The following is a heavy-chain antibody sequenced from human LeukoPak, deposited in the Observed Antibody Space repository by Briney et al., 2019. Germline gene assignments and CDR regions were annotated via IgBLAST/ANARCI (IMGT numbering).Heavy chain of an antibody. CDR2: IDGSGHTT. Sequence: GGSLRLSCAASGFTFTSHVMSWVRQTPGKELEWVSAIDGSGHTTYYADSVRGRLIISRDNSKKMLYLQMNSLRAEDTATYYCARESIRSGSLKWFDPWGQGTLVTVSS. CDR1: GFTFTSHV. CDR3: ARESIRSGSLKWFDP. V-gene: IGHV3-23*01. J-gene: IGHJ5*02. D-gene: IGHD3-3*01.